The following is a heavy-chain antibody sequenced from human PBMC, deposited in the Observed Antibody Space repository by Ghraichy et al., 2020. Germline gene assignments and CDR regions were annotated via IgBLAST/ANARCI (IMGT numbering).Heavy chain of an antibody. D-gene: IGHD6-19*01. CDR1: GFTFSSYA. CDR3: ARDRVVAVAGTYYYYYGMDV. CDR2: ISYDGSNK. Sequence: GGSLRLSCAASGFTFSSYAMHWVHQAPGKGLEWVAVISYDGSNKYYADSVKGRFTISRDNSKNTLYLQMNSLRAEDTAVYYCARDRVVAVAGTYYYYYGMDVWGQGTTVTVSS. V-gene: IGHV3-30-3*01. J-gene: IGHJ6*02.